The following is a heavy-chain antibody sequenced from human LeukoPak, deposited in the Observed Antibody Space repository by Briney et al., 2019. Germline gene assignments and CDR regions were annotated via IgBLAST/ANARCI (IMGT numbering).Heavy chain of an antibody. CDR3: ARGAYSSSWYFDY. J-gene: IGHJ4*02. CDR2: IYSGGST. Sequence: PGGSLRLSCAASGFTVSSNYMSWVRQAPGKGLGWVSVIYSGGSTYYADSVKGRFTISRDNSKNTLYLQINNLRAEATAVYYCARGAYSSSWYFDYWGQGTLVTVSS. V-gene: IGHV3-53*01. D-gene: IGHD6-13*01. CDR1: GFTVSSNY.